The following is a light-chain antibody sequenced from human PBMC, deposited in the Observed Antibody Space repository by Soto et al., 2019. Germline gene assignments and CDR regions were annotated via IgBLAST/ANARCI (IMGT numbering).Light chain of an antibody. CDR2: DAS. J-gene: IGKJ5*01. CDR3: QQRSNWQVT. V-gene: IGKV3-11*01. CDR1: QRVSSY. Sequence: EIVMTQSPATLSASPGERATLSCRASQRVSSYLAWYQQHPGQAPRLLIYDASNRATGIPARLSGSGSGTDLTLTISSLEPEDFAVYYCQQRSNWQVTFGQGTRLEIK.